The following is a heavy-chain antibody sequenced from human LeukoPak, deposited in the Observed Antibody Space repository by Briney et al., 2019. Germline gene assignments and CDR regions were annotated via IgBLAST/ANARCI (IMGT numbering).Heavy chain of an antibody. V-gene: IGHV3-23*01. CDR1: GFTFSSYA. CDR3: AKDLSYYDSSGYSVWGYFDY. CDR2: ISGSGGST. J-gene: IGHJ4*02. Sequence: GGSLRLSCAASGFTFSSYAMSWVRQAPGKGLEWVSAISGSGGSTYYADSVKGRFTISRDNSKNTLYLQMNSLRAEDTAVYYCAKDLSYYDSSGYSVWGYFDYWGQGTLVTVSS. D-gene: IGHD3-22*01.